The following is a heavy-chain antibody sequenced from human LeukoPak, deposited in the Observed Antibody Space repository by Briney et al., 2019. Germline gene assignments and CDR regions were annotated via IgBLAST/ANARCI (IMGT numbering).Heavy chain of an antibody. J-gene: IGHJ3*02. CDR2: ISPSGGTT. CDR3: AKDPFDHTYCSGGICYFHAFDI. V-gene: IGHV3-23*01. D-gene: IGHD2-15*01. Sequence: TGGSLSLSCEASGFSFSSYAMNWVSHAPGKGLEWVSGISPSGGTTYYADSVKGQFTISRDNSKNTLHLQMNGLRVEDTAVYYCAKDPFDHTYCSGGICYFHAFDIWGPGTMVTVSS. CDR1: GFSFSSYA.